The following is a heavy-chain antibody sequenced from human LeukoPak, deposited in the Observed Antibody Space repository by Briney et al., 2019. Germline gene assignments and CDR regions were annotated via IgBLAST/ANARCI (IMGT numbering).Heavy chain of an antibody. CDR3: AKDFYDSSGSRYDY. Sequence: QPGGSLRLSCAASGFTFSSSAMSWVRQAPGVGLEWVSAIDGGGGRTWHADSVRGRFTISRDNSKNTLFMQMNSLRAEDTAVYYCAKDFYDSSGSRYDYWGQGTLVTVSS. CDR1: GFTFSSSA. D-gene: IGHD3-22*01. J-gene: IGHJ4*02. CDR2: IDGGGGRT. V-gene: IGHV3-23*01.